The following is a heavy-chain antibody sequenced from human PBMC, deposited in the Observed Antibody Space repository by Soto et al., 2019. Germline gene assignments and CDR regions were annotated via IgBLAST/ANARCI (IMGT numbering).Heavy chain of an antibody. J-gene: IGHJ3*01. CDR2: ISSNGGST. Sequence: GGSLRLSCSVSGSGFSFSNYAMHWVRQAPGKGLEFVSAISSNGGSTYNADSVKGRFTISRDNSKNTLYLQMNSLRAEDTAVYYCAKDRRYPDDVFDVWGQGTMVTVSS. CDR3: AKDRRYPDDVFDV. CDR1: GSGFSFSNYA. V-gene: IGHV3-64*04. D-gene: IGHD1-26*01.